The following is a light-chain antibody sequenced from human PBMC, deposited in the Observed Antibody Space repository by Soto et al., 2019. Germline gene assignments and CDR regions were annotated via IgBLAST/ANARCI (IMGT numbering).Light chain of an antibody. V-gene: IGLV2-14*01. CDR1: SSDIGGYNY. CDR3: SSYTTSSTFV. J-gene: IGLJ1*01. CDR2: EVT. Sequence: HSALTQPASVSGSPGQSITISCTGTSSDIGGYNYVSWYQQHPGKAPKLMVYEVTNRPSGVSHRFSGSKSGNTASLTISGLQAEDEADYYCSSYTTSSTFVFGTGTKLTVL.